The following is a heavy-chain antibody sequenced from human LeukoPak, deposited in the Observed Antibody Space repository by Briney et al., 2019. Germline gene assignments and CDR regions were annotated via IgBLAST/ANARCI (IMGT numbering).Heavy chain of an antibody. CDR2: INHSGST. CDR3: ARVPRFYSSGWQFTGYYFDY. CDR1: GGSFSGYY. Sequence: SETLSLTCAVYGGSFSGYYWSWIRQPPGKGLEWIGEINHSGSTNYNPSLKSRVTISVDTSKNQFSLKLSSVTAADTAVYYCARVPRFYSSGWQFTGYYFDYWGQGTLVTVSS. V-gene: IGHV4-34*01. D-gene: IGHD6-19*01. J-gene: IGHJ4*02.